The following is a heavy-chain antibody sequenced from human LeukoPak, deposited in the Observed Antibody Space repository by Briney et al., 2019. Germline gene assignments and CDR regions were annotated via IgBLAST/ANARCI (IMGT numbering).Heavy chain of an antibody. D-gene: IGHD1-26*01. Sequence: PGGSLRLSXTASGFTFGDYAMSWVRQAPGKGLEWVGFIRSKAYGGTTEYAVSVKGRFTISRDDSKSIAYLQMNSLKTEDRAVYYCTRDPRGSYGPDAFDIWGQGTMVTVSS. CDR1: GFTFGDYA. CDR3: TRDPRGSYGPDAFDI. CDR2: IRSKAYGGTT. J-gene: IGHJ3*02. V-gene: IGHV3-49*04.